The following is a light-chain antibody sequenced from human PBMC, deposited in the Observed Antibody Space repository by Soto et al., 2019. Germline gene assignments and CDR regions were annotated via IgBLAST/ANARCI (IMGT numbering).Light chain of an antibody. V-gene: IGKV2-28*01. J-gene: IGKJ1*01. CDR1: QSLVHGDGYNY. Sequence: DIVMTQSPLSLPVTPGEPASISCRSSQSLVHGDGYNYLDWYLQKPGQSPQLLIYLGSYRASGVPDRFSGSGSGTDFTLKISRVEAEDVGVYYCMPALQTPRTFGQGTKVEIK. CDR3: MPALQTPRT. CDR2: LGS.